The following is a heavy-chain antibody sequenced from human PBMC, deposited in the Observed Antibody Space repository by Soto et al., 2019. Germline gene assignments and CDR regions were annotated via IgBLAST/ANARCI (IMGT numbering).Heavy chain of an antibody. D-gene: IGHD4-17*01. Sequence: QITLKESGPTLVRPAQTLTLTCDFSGFSLSTYHMGVAWIRQPPGKALEWLALIYWDDDKRYSPSLKDRLAISKDTSSNQVVQTITYIDPGDSATYFCAHAGDYDLLTFDHWGPGTLVTVSS. CDR2: IYWDDDK. CDR1: GFSLSTYHMG. CDR3: AHAGDYDLLTFDH. V-gene: IGHV2-5*02. J-gene: IGHJ4*02.